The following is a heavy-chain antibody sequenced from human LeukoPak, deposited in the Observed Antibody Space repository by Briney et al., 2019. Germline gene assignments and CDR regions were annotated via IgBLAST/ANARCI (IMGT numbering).Heavy chain of an antibody. J-gene: IGHJ6*02. V-gene: IGHV1-69*13. CDR1: GGTFSSYA. Sequence: GASVTVSCKASGGTFSSYAISWVRQAPGQGLEWMGGIIPIFGTANYAQKFQGRVTITADESTSTAYMELSSLRSEDTAVYYCARDSGGAMARYYYDMDVWGQGTTVTVSS. CDR2: IIPIFGTA. D-gene: IGHD5-18*01. CDR3: ARDSGGAMARYYYDMDV.